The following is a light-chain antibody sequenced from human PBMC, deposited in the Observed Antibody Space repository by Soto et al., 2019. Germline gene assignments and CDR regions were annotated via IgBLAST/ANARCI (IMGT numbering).Light chain of an antibody. CDR2: GAS. CDR3: QQYETSPRT. Sequence: EVVWTKYPGTLSLSPGERATLSCRASQSVSSNYLAWYQQKRGHAPRLLIYGASSRATGIPTRFSGSGSGTDFTLTISRLEPEDFAVYYCQQYETSPRTFGQGTKVEI. V-gene: IGKV3-20*01. J-gene: IGKJ1*01. CDR1: QSVSSNY.